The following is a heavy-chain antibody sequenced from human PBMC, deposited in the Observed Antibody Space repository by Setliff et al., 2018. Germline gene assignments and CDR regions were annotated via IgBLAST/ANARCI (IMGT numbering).Heavy chain of an antibody. J-gene: IGHJ4*02. D-gene: IGHD6-13*01. CDR2: IWYDGSNK. V-gene: IGHV3-33*08. Sequence: GGSLRLSCAASGFTFSSYGMHWVRQAPGKGLEWVAVIWYDGSNKYYVDSVKGRFTISRDNAKNSLYLQMNSLRAEDTAVYYCARVGMGQFDYWGQGTLVTVSS. CDR1: GFTFSSYG. CDR3: ARVGMGQFDY.